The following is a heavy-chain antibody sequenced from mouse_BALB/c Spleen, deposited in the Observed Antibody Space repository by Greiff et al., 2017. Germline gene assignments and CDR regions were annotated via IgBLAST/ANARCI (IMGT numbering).Heavy chain of an antibody. Sequence: EVQVVESGGGLVQPGGSLKLSCAASGFTFSSYGMSWVRQTPDKRLELVATINSNGGSTYYPDSVKGRFTISRDNAKNTLYLQMSSLKSEDTAMYYCARWYYCMDYWGQGTSVTVSS. D-gene: IGHD1-1*01. CDR2: INSNGGST. CDR3: ARWYYCMDY. V-gene: IGHV5-6-3*01. CDR1: GFTFSSYG. J-gene: IGHJ4*01.